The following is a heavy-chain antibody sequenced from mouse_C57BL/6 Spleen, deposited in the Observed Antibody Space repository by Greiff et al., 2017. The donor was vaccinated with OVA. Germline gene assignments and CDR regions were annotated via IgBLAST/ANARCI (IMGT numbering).Heavy chain of an antibody. J-gene: IGHJ2*01. CDR1: GFTFSDYY. CDR2: ISNGGGST. CDR3: ARHDGYGYFDY. D-gene: IGHD2-3*01. Sequence: EVKVVESGGGLVQPGGSLKLSCAASGFTFSDYYMYWVRQTPEKRLEWVAYISNGGGSTYYPDTVKGRFTISRDNAKNTLYLQMSRLKSEDTAMYYCARHDGYGYFDYWGQGTTLTVSS. V-gene: IGHV5-12*01.